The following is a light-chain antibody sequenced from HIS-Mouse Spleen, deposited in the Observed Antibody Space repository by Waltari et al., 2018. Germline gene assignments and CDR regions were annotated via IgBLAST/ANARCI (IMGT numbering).Light chain of an antibody. CDR1: SPNIGAGYD. J-gene: IGLJ3*02. V-gene: IGLV1-40*01. Sequence: QSVLTQPPSVSGAPGQRVTISCTGSSPNIGAGYDIDWYQQLPGPAPNLLIYGNSNRPSGVPDRFSGSKSGTSASLAITGLQAEDEADYYCQSYDSSLSGWVFGGGTKLTVL. CDR3: QSYDSSLSGWV. CDR2: GNS.